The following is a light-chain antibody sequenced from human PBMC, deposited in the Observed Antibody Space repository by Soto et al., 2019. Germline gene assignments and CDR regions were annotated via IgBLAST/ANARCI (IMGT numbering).Light chain of an antibody. CDR1: GSDIGGYNY. CDR2: EVS. Sequence: QSVLTQPASVSGSPGQSIPISCTGTGSDIGGYNYVSWYQQHPGKAPKVMIYEVSNRPSGVSNRFSASKSGNTASLTISGLQAEDEADYYCTSYTSSSSVVFGGGTKLTVL. CDR3: TSYTSSSSVV. V-gene: IGLV2-14*01. J-gene: IGLJ2*01.